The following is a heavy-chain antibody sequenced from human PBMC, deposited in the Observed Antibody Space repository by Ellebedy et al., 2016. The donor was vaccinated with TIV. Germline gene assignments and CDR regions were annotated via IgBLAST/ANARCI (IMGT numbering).Heavy chain of an antibody. CDR3: AREASGYSYGLPDY. CDR2: IWYDGSNK. D-gene: IGHD5-18*01. J-gene: IGHJ4*02. V-gene: IGHV3-33*08. CDR1: GFTFSSYG. Sequence: PGGSLRLSCAASGFTFSSYGMHWVRQAPGKGLEWVAVIWYDGSNKYYADSVKGRFTISRDNSKNTLYLQMNSLRAEDTAVYYCAREASGYSYGLPDYWGQGTLVTVSS.